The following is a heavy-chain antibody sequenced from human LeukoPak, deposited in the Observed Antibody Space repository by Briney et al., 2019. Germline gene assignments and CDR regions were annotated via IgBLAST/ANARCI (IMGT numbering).Heavy chain of an antibody. D-gene: IGHD5-24*01. V-gene: IGHV3-53*01. CDR1: GFTVSSNY. Sequence: GGSLRLSCAASGFTVSSNYMSWVRQAPGKGLEWVSVIYSGGSTYYADSVKGRFTISRDNSKNTLYLQMNSLRAEDTAVYYCARVLDGYNPHFDYWGQGTLVSVSS. CDR2: IYSGGST. CDR3: ARVLDGYNPHFDY. J-gene: IGHJ4*02.